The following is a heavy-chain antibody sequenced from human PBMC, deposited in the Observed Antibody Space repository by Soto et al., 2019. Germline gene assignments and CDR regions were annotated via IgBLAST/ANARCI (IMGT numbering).Heavy chain of an antibody. CDR1: GFLFSRFG. V-gene: IGHV3-33*01. CDR3: ARDDEYDDNGLDY. Sequence: QVQLVESGGGVVQPGTSLRLSCAASGFLFSRFGMHWVRQAPGKGLEWVAVIANHGGTKDYADSVRGRFTISRDNSRNTLFLEMSSLRVEDTAIYYCARDDEYDDNGLDYWGQGTLVTVSS. CDR2: IANHGGTK. J-gene: IGHJ4*02. D-gene: IGHD1-1*01.